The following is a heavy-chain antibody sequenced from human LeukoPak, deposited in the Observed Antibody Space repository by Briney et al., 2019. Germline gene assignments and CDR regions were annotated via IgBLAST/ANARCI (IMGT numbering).Heavy chain of an antibody. Sequence: SETLSLTCTVSGGSLSSGGYYWSWIRQHPGTGLEWIGYIHYSGSTYYNPSLKSRVTISVDTSKNQFSLKLSSVTAADTAVYYCARDKSSGYYYPGYFDYWGQGTLVTVSS. D-gene: IGHD3-22*01. J-gene: IGHJ4*02. CDR2: IHYSGST. CDR3: ARDKSSGYYYPGYFDY. V-gene: IGHV4-31*03. CDR1: GGSLSSGGYY.